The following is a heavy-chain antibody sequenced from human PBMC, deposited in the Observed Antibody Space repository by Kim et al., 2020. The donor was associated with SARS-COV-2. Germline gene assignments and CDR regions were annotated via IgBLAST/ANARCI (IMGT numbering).Heavy chain of an antibody. CDR3: AKTRATGTGRGYFDS. Sequence: GGSLRLSCAASGFIFANSAMTWVRQAPGKGLEWVSTFGDSADEAAYYADSVRGRFTTSRDNSENTVYLQMNSLRAEDTAVYYCAKTRATGTGRGYFDSWGQGTLVTVSS. CDR2: FGDSADEAA. V-gene: IGHV3-23*01. J-gene: IGHJ4*02. CDR1: GFIFANSA. D-gene: IGHD1-1*01.